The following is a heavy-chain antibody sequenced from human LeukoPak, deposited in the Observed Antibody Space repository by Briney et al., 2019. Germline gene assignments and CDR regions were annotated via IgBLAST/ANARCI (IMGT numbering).Heavy chain of an antibody. Sequence: GGSLRLSCAASGFTVSTNYMNWVRQAPGKGLEWVSVVYMGGTTYYADSVKGRFTISRDSTKNTIYLQTNNLRAEDTAVYYCARGLLRDGYTYTYSFDYWGQGTLVTVSS. CDR1: GFTVSTNY. CDR3: ARGLLRDGYTYTYSFDY. J-gene: IGHJ4*02. CDR2: VYMGGTT. D-gene: IGHD5-18*01. V-gene: IGHV3-66*01.